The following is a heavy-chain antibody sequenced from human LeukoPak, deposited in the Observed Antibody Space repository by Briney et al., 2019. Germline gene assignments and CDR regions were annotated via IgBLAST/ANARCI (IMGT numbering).Heavy chain of an antibody. D-gene: IGHD6-19*01. CDR1: GGSISSSSYY. Sequence: KTSETLSLTCTVSGGSISSSSYYWGWIRQPPGKGLEWIGSIYYSGSTYYNPSLKSRVTISVDTSKNQFSLKLSSVTAADTAVYYCASSYSSGWYSPMLFDIWGQGTMVTVSS. CDR3: ASSYSSGWYSPMLFDI. CDR2: IYYSGST. J-gene: IGHJ3*02. V-gene: IGHV4-39*01.